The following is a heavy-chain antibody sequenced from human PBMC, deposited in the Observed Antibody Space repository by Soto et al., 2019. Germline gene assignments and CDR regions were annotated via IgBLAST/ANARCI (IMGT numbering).Heavy chain of an antibody. V-gene: IGHV4-31*03. Sequence: QVQLQESGPGLVKPSQTLSLTCTVSGGSISSGGYYWSWIRQHPGKGLEWIGYIYYSGSTYYNPSLKSRVTISVDTSKNQFSLKLSSVTAAATAVYYCARGGYCSGGSCYHNWFDPWGQGTLVTVSS. CDR3: ARGGYCSGGSCYHNWFDP. J-gene: IGHJ5*02. D-gene: IGHD2-15*01. CDR1: GGSISSGGYY. CDR2: IYYSGST.